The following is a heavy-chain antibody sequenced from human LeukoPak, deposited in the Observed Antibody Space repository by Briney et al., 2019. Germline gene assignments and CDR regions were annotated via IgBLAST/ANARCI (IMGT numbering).Heavy chain of an antibody. V-gene: IGHV1-18*01. CDR2: ISVYNGNT. J-gene: IGHJ5*02. Sequence: ASVKVSCKACGYIFTSYGISWLRQAPGQELEWMGWISVYNGNTNYPQRLQGRVTMTTDTSTTPAYMELRSLRSDDTAVYYCARDINGYYYDSHGYYPTDLWGQGTLVTVSS. CDR3: ARDINGYYYDSHGYYPTDL. CDR1: GYIFTSYG. D-gene: IGHD3-22*01.